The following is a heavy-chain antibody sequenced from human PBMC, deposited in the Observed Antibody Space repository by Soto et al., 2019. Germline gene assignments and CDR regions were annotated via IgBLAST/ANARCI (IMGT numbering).Heavy chain of an antibody. D-gene: IGHD1-26*01. CDR2: IIPIFGTA. V-gene: IGHV1-69*13. J-gene: IGHJ6*02. CDR3: ARDGVGATQTDYYYGMDV. CDR1: GGTFSSYA. Sequence: GASLKVSCKASGGTFSSYAISWVRQAPGQGLEWMGGIIPIFGTANYAQKFQGRVTITADESTSTAYMELSSLRSEDTAVYYCARDGVGATQTDYYYGMDVWAQGTTVNVSS.